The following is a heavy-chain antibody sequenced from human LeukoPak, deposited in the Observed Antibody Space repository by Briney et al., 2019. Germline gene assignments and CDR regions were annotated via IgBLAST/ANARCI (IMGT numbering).Heavy chain of an antibody. D-gene: IGHD6-25*01. J-gene: IGHJ4*02. Sequence: ASVKVSCKASGYTFTTYYMHWVRQAPGQGLEWMGIINPNGGSTSYAQKFQGRVTMTRDMSTSTVYMELSSLRSEDTAVYYCTRGAHRSASGDYFDYWGQGTLVTVSS. CDR3: TRGAHRSASGDYFDY. CDR1: GYTFTTYY. CDR2: INPNGGST. V-gene: IGHV1-46*01.